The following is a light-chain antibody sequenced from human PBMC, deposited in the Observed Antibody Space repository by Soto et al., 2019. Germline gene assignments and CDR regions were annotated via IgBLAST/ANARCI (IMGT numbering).Light chain of an antibody. J-gene: IGKJ1*01. Sequence: EIVLTQSAGTLSLSTGERATLSCRASQSVSSTYLAWYQQKPGQAPRLLIYGASSRATGIPDRGSGSGSWTDCTLTSSGLEPDDFAVYYCQQYGSSLKWTFGQGAKVDIK. CDR3: QQYGSSLKWT. CDR1: QSVSSTY. V-gene: IGKV3-20*01. CDR2: GAS.